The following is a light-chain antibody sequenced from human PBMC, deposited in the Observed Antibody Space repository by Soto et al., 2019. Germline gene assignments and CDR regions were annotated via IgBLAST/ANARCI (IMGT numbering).Light chain of an antibody. CDR3: QQFNSYPWT. Sequence: IQITRCPATLSASVGDRVTITGRASQSIGDWLAWYQQKPGKAPNLLIYKASSLESGVPSRFSGSGSGTEFTVTISSLQPEDFATYYCQQFNSYPWTFGQGTKVDIK. CDR2: KAS. V-gene: IGKV1-5*03. J-gene: IGKJ1*01. CDR1: QSIGDW.